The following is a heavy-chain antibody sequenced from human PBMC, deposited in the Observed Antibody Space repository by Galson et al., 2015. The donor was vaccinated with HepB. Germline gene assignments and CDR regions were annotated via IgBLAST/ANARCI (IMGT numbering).Heavy chain of an antibody. CDR2: ISYDGSNK. Sequence: LRLSCAASGFTFSSYAMHWVRQAPGKGLEWVAVISYDGSNKYYADSVKGRFTISRDNSKNTLYLQMNGLRAEDTAVYYCAREGAGESVVVTVLSGAISPFDYWGQGTLVTVSS. CDR3: AREGAGESVVVTVLSGAISPFDY. V-gene: IGHV3-30*04. J-gene: IGHJ4*02. D-gene: IGHD2-21*02. CDR1: GFTFSSYA.